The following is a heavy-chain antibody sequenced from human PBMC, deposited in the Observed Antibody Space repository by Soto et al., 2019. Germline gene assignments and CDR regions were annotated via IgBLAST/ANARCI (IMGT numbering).Heavy chain of an antibody. CDR3: ARSKGYSGYDWLYYYYGMDV. V-gene: IGHV5-10-1*01. D-gene: IGHD5-12*01. CDR1: GYSFTSYW. CDR2: IDPSDSYT. J-gene: IGHJ6*02. Sequence: GESLKISCKGFGYSFTSYWISWVRQMPGKGLEWMGRIDPSDSYTNYSPSFQGHVTISADKSISTAYLQWSSLKASDTAMYYCARSKGYSGYDWLYYYYGMDVWGQGTTVTVSS.